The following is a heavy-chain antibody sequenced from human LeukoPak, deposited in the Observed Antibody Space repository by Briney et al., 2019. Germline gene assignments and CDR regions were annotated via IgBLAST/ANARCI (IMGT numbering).Heavy chain of an antibody. V-gene: IGHV4-34*01. Sequence: KPSETLSLTCAVYGGSFSGYYWSWIRQPPGKGLEWIGEINHSGSTNYNPSLKSRVTISVDTSKNQFSLKLSSVTAADTAVHYCARAGKWELLNYYYGMDVWGQGTTVTVSS. CDR1: GGSFSGYY. CDR3: ARAGKWELLNYYYGMDV. CDR2: INHSGST. D-gene: IGHD1-26*01. J-gene: IGHJ6*02.